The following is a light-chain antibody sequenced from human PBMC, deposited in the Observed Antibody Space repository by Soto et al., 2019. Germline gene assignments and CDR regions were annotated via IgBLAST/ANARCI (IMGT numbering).Light chain of an antibody. CDR3: MLYMGSVLWV. V-gene: IGLV8-61*01. Sequence: QTVVTQEPSFSVSPGGTVTLTCGLNSGSVSTSYYPSWYQQTPGQAPRTLIYDTNTRSSGVPDRFSGSILGNKAALTITGAQADDESDYYCMLYMGSVLWVFGGGTKLTVL. CDR2: DTN. J-gene: IGLJ3*02. CDR1: SGSVSTSYY.